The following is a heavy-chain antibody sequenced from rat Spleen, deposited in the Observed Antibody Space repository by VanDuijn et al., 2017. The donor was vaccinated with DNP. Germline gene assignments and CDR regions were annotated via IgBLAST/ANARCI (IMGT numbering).Heavy chain of an antibody. Sequence: QVQLKESGPGLVQPSQTLSLTCTVSGFSLTNYHVHWVRQPTGKGLEWMGIIWTGGSTDYNSALKSRLSISRDTSKSQVFLKMNSLQTDDTAIYYCTRESWGYVMDAWGQGASVTVSS. J-gene: IGHJ4*01. CDR2: IWTGGST. CDR3: TRESWGYVMDA. D-gene: IGHD1-7*01. CDR1: GFSLTNYH. V-gene: IGHV2-30*01.